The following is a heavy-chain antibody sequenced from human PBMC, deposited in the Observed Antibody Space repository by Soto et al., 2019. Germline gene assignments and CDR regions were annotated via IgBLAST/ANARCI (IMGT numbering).Heavy chain of an antibody. CDR2: IWYDGSNK. CDR1: GFTFSSYG. J-gene: IGHJ5*02. V-gene: IGHV3-33*01. D-gene: IGHD6-19*01. Sequence: GGSLRLSCAASGFTFSSYGMHWVRQAPGKGLEWVAVIWYDGSNKYYADSVKGRFTISRDNSKNTLYLQMNSLRAEDTAVYYCARDPCGSGCQKVGLNWFDPWGQGTLVTVSS. CDR3: ARDPCGSGCQKVGLNWFDP.